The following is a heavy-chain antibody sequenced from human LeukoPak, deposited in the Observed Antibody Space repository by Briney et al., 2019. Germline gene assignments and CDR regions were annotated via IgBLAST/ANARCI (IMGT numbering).Heavy chain of an antibody. CDR1: GGTFISYA. V-gene: IGHV1-2*02. CDR3: ARGGDYYDSSGYPDDAFDI. D-gene: IGHD3-22*01. Sequence: GASVKVSCKASGGTFISYAISWVRQAPGQGLEWMGWINPKSGVTKYAQKFQGRVTMTRDTSISTAYMELSRLRSDDAAVYYCARGGDYYDSSGYPDDAFDIWGQGTMVIVSS. CDR2: INPKSGVT. J-gene: IGHJ3*02.